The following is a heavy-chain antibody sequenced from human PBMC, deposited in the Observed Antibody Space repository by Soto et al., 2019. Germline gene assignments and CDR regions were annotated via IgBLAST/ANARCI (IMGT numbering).Heavy chain of an antibody. Sequence: QVQLVESGGGVVQPGRSLRLSCAASGFTFSSYGMHWVRQAPGKGLEWVAVIWYDGSNKYYADSVKGRFTISRDNSKNTLYLQMNSLRAEDTAVYYCARDHVPNYYYYGMDVWGQGTTVTVSS. V-gene: IGHV3-33*01. CDR1: GFTFSSYG. D-gene: IGHD6-6*01. J-gene: IGHJ6*02. CDR3: ARDHVPNYYYYGMDV. CDR2: IWYDGSNK.